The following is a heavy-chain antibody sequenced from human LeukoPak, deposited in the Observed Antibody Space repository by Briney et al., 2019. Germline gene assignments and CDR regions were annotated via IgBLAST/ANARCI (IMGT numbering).Heavy chain of an antibody. CDR1: AFTFSSYG. CDR3: ARETGDWYFDL. D-gene: IGHD1-14*01. CDR2: ISYDGSNK. J-gene: IGHJ2*01. Sequence: GGSLRLSCAASAFTFSSYGMHWVRQAPGKGLEWVAVISYDGSNKYYADSVKGRFTISRDNSKNTLYLQMNSLRAEDTAVYYCARETGDWYFDLWGRGTLVTVSS. V-gene: IGHV3-30*03.